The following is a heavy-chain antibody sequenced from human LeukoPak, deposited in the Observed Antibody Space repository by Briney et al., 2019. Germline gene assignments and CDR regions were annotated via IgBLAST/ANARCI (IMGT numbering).Heavy chain of an antibody. D-gene: IGHD3-10*01. J-gene: IGHJ5*02. CDR3: ARDGGYYYGSGSYYKPHWFDP. Sequence: SETLSLTCTVSGGNISSYYWSWIRQPAGKGLEWIGRIYTSGSTNYNPSLKSRVTMSVDTSKNQFSLKLSSVTAADTAVYYCARDGGYYYGSGSYYKPHWFDPWGQGTLVTVSS. CDR2: IYTSGST. V-gene: IGHV4-4*07. CDR1: GGNISSYY.